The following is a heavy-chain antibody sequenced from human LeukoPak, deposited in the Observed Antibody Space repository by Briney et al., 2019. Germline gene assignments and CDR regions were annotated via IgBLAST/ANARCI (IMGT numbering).Heavy chain of an antibody. CDR1: GDSVSNNIIA. Sequence: SQTLSLTCAISGDSVSNNIIAWNWIRWRPSRGLEWLGRTAYRSKWSTDYALSVRGRISINPDTSKNQISLQLNSVTLEDTAVYYCARNSVAMDVWGQGTTVTVSS. D-gene: IGHD4-23*01. CDR2: TAYRSKWST. J-gene: IGHJ6*02. V-gene: IGHV6-1*01. CDR3: ARNSVAMDV.